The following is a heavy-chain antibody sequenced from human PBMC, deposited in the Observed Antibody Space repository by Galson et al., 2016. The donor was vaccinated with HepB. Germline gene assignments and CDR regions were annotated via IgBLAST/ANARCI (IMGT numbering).Heavy chain of an antibody. CDR3: VGGDGDYVPTRFDS. CDR1: GFTLSSYG. J-gene: IGHJ4*02. CDR2: VWYDGRNK. D-gene: IGHD4-17*01. Sequence: SLRLSCAASGFTLSSYGMNWVRQAPGKGLEWVAIVWYDGRNKYYADSVKGRFTVSRDNSKNTVYLQVNSLTVEDTAVYYCVGGDGDYVPTRFDSWGQGTLVAVSS. V-gene: IGHV3-33*01.